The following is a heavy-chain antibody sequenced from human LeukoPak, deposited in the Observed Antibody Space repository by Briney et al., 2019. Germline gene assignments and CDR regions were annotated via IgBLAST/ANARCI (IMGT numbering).Heavy chain of an antibody. V-gene: IGHV3-11*01. D-gene: IGHD6-19*01. Sequence: GGSLRLSCAASGCTFSDYYMSWIRQAPGKGLEWVSYISSSGSTICYADSVKGRFTISRDNAKNSLYLQMNSLRAEDTAVYYCARESSSGWYRYYYGMDVWGQGTTVTVSS. CDR1: GCTFSDYY. CDR2: ISSSGSTI. J-gene: IGHJ6*02. CDR3: ARESSSGWYRYYYGMDV.